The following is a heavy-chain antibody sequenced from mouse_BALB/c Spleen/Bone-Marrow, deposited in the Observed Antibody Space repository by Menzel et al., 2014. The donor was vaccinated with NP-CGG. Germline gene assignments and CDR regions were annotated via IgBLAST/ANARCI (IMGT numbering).Heavy chain of an antibody. D-gene: IGHD1-1*01. J-gene: IGHJ2*01. CDR3: VSYYYGNYFDS. Sequence: VQLQQSGAELVKPGASVKLSCTASGFNIKDTYMHWVKQRPEQGLEWIGRIDPANGNTKYDPKFQGKATITADTSSNTAYLQLSSLTSEDTAVYYCVSYYYGNYFDSWGQGTILTVSS. CDR2: IDPANGNT. V-gene: IGHV14-3*02. CDR1: GFNIKDTY.